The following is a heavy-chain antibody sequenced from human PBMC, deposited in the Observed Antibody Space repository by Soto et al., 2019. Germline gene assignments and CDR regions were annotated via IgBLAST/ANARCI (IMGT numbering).Heavy chain of an antibody. CDR2: IYYSGST. V-gene: IGHV4-39*01. Sequence: SETLSLTCTVSGGSISSSSYYWGWIRQPPGKGLEWIGSIYYSGSTYYNPSLKSRVTISVDTSKNQFSLKLSSVTAADTAVYYCARRYSFCDFWSGPPNWFDPWGQGTLVTVSS. J-gene: IGHJ5*02. D-gene: IGHD3-3*01. CDR1: GGSISSSSYY. CDR3: ARRYSFCDFWSGPPNWFDP.